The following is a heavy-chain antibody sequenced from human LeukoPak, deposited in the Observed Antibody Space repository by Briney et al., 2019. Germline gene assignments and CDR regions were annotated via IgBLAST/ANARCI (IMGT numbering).Heavy chain of an antibody. CDR3: ARDRVDYYDSSGYYYVGGFDP. V-gene: IGHV4-59*01. D-gene: IGHD3-22*01. J-gene: IGHJ5*02. CDR1: GGSISSYY. Sequence: ASETLSLTCTVAGGSISSYYWSWIRQPPRKGLEWIGYIYYSGSTNYNPSLKSRVTISVDTSKNQFSLKLSSVTAADTAVYYCARDRVDYYDSSGYYYVGGFDPWGQGTLVTVSS. CDR2: IYYSGST.